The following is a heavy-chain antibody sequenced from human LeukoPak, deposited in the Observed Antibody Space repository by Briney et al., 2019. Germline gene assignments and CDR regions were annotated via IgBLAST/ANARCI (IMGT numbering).Heavy chain of an antibody. D-gene: IGHD3-3*01. V-gene: IGHV4-59*01. CDR1: GGXISSYY. CDR3: ARGGPDFWSGYRLYGMDV. J-gene: IGHJ6*02. Sequence: SETLSLTCTVSGGXISSYYCSWIRQPPGKGLEWIGYIYYSGSTNYNPSLKSRVTISVDTSKNQFSLKLSSVTAADTAVYYCARGGPDFWSGYRLYGMDVWGQGTTVTVSS. CDR2: IYYSGST.